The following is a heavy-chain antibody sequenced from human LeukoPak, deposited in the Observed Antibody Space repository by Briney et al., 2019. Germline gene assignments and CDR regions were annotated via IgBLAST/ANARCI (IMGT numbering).Heavy chain of an antibody. J-gene: IGHJ6*02. Sequence: GGSLRLSCAASGFTFSDYYMSWIRQAPGKGLEWVSYISSSGNTIYYADSVKGRFTISRDNAKNSLYLQMNSLRAEDTAVYYCAKWGMATIDCDIDGWGQGITVTV. CDR3: AKWGMATIDCDIDG. D-gene: IGHD5-24*01. CDR1: GFTFSDYY. V-gene: IGHV3-11*01. CDR2: ISSSGNTI.